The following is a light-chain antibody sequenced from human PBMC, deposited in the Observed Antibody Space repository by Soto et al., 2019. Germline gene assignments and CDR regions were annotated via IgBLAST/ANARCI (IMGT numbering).Light chain of an antibody. J-gene: IGLJ1*01. CDR2: EVS. V-gene: IGLV2-14*01. CDR3: SSYTTSNTLLYV. CDR1: SSDVGGHNY. Sequence: QSALTQPASVSGSPGQSITISCTAFSSDVGGHNYVSWYQQHPGTAPKLMIYEVSTRPLGVANRFSGSKSGNTASLTISGLPAEDEADYYCSSYTTSNTLLYVFGTGTKLTVL.